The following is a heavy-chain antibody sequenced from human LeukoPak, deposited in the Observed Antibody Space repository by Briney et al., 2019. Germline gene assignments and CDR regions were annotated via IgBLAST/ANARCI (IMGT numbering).Heavy chain of an antibody. Sequence: VASVKVSCKASGYTFTSYYIHWVRQAPGQRLEWMGLINPSSGSTTYAQNLQGRVTMTRDTSTSTVYMELSSLRSEDTAVYYCARDQYVGRSRYFYLDSWGQGTLVTVSS. V-gene: IGHV1-46*01. J-gene: IGHJ4*02. CDR3: ARDQYVGRSRYFYLDS. CDR2: INPSSGST. CDR1: GYTFTSYY. D-gene: IGHD6-13*01.